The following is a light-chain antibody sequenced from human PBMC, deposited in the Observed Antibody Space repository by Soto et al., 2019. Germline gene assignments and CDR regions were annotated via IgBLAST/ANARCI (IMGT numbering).Light chain of an antibody. Sequence: QSVLTQPPSASGTPGQRVTISCSGSSSNIGSNTVNWYQQLPGMAPKLLIYSNNQRPSGVPDRFSGSKSGTSASLAISGLQSEDEADYYCAAWDDSLIVFGGGTQLTVL. V-gene: IGLV1-44*01. CDR1: SSNIGSNT. CDR2: SNN. J-gene: IGLJ7*01. CDR3: AAWDDSLIV.